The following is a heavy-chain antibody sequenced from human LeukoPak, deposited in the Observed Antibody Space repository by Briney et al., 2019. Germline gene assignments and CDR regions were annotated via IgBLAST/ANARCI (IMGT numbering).Heavy chain of an antibody. CDR1: GGSISHYF. V-gene: IGHV4-59*08. D-gene: IGHD3-22*01. CDR2: IYYSGST. J-gene: IGHJ4*02. CDR3: ARLEGYDSSGHYLDY. Sequence: SETLSLTCTVSGGSISHYFWSWIRQPPGEAVEWIGYIYYSGSTNYNPSLKSRVTISVDPSKNQFSLKLSSVTAADTAVYYCARLEGYDSSGHYLDYWGQGTLVTVSS.